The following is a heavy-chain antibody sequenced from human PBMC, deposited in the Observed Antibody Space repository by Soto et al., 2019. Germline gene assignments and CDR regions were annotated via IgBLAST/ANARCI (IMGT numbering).Heavy chain of an antibody. CDR1: GGTFSSYA. CDR3: AKGLLGVVPAATSSWFDP. V-gene: IGHV3-23*01. Sequence: GGSLRLSCAASGGTFSSYAMSWVRQAPGKGLEWVSAISGSGGSTYYADSVKGRFTISRDNSKNTLYLQMNSLRAEDTAVYYCAKGLLGVVPAATSSWFDPWGQGTLVSLSS. J-gene: IGHJ5*02. CDR2: ISGSGGST. D-gene: IGHD2-2*01.